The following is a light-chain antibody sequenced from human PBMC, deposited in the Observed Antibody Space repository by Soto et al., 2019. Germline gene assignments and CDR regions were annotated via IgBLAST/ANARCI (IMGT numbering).Light chain of an antibody. CDR2: KAS. CDR1: QSISIW. V-gene: IGKV1-5*03. Sequence: DIQMTQSPSTLSSSVGERVTVTCRASQSISIWLAWYQQRPGKAPKLLIYKASSLQTGVPTRFSGSGSGTEFPITISSLQADDFAIYYCQQYNLTPWTFGQGTRVELK. J-gene: IGKJ1*01. CDR3: QQYNLTPWT.